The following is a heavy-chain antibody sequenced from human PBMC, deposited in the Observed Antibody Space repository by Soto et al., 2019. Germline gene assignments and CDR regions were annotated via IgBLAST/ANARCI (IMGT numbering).Heavy chain of an antibody. J-gene: IGHJ2*01. CDR3: ARWKMATIRYFDL. Sequence: SETLSLTCTVSGGSISSSSYYWGWIRQPPGKGLEWIGSIYYSGSTYYNPSLKSRVTISVDTSKNQFSLKLSSVTAADTAVYYCARWKMATIRYFDLWGHGTLVTVSS. D-gene: IGHD5-12*01. CDR2: IYYSGST. CDR1: GGSISSSSYY. V-gene: IGHV4-39*01.